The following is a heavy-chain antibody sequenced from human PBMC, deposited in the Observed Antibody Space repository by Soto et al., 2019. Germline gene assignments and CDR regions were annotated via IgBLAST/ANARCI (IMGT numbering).Heavy chain of an antibody. CDR3: ARECDYVWGSCRIFSLGVSGWYYFDF. Sequence: PGGSLRLSCAASGFTFSSYSMNWVRQAPGKGLEWVSYISSSSSTIYYADSVKGRFTISRDNAKNSLYLQMNSLRDEDTAVYYCARECDYVWGSCRIFSLGVSGWYYFDFWGQGTLVTVSS. J-gene: IGHJ4*02. V-gene: IGHV3-48*02. CDR1: GFTFSSYS. D-gene: IGHD3-16*02. CDR2: ISSSSSTI.